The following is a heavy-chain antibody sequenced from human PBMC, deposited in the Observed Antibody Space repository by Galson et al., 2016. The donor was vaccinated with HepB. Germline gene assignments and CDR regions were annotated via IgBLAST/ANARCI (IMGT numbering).Heavy chain of an antibody. D-gene: IGHD3-10*01. V-gene: IGHV3-48*02. J-gene: IGHJ5*02. CDR2: IGTSSSNI. Sequence: SLRLSCAASGFTFSRYSMYWVRQAPGKGLEWVSYIGTSSSNIFYAVSVKGRFTISRDNAKNSLYLQMNSLRHEDTAVYYCAAGRGFDPWGRGTLVTASS. CDR3: AAGRGFDP. CDR1: GFTFSRYS.